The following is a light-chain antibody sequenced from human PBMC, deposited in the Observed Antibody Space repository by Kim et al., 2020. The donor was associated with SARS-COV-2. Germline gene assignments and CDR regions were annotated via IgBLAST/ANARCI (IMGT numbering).Light chain of an antibody. CDR1: QDIADS. Sequence: ASVGDRVTITGRARQDIADSLAWYQQKPGKVPQVLFYAASTLQSGGPSRFSGSGSGTEFTLTIGSLQTEDVATYYCQKYNSAPWTFGPGTKVDIK. CDR3: QKYNSAPWT. CDR2: AAS. V-gene: IGKV1-27*01. J-gene: IGKJ1*01.